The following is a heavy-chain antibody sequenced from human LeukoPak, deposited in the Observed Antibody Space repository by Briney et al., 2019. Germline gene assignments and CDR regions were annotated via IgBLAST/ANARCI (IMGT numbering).Heavy chain of an antibody. J-gene: IGHJ2*01. Sequence: GGSLRVSCAASGFTFSIYSMSWVRQAPGKGLELVSYIITSSRTIYYADSVKGRFTISRDNAKNSLFLQMDSLRDEDTAVYYCARVQSTVVTPEWYFDLWGRGTLVPVSS. D-gene: IGHD4-23*01. V-gene: IGHV3-48*02. CDR2: IITSSRTI. CDR1: GFTFSIYS. CDR3: ARVQSTVVTPEWYFDL.